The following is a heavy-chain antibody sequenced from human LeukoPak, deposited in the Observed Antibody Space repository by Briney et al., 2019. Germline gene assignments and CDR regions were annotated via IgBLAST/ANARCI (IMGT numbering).Heavy chain of an antibody. Sequence: GGSLRLSCAASGFTFSSYSMNWVRQAPGKGLEWVSSISSSSSYIYYADSLKGRFTISRHNAKNSLYLQMNSLRAEDTAVYYCARDEGAAAGASIDYWGQGTVVSVSS. CDR1: GFTFSSYS. CDR3: ARDEGAAAGASIDY. D-gene: IGHD6-13*01. V-gene: IGHV3-21*01. CDR2: ISSSSSYI. J-gene: IGHJ4*02.